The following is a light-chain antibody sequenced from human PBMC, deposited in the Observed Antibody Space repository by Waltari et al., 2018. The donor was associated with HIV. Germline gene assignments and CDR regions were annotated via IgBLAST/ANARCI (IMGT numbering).Light chain of an antibody. CDR1: QTFSISN. V-gene: IGKV3-20*01. Sequence: EIVLTPSPDTLALFPGESGTLPFRANQTFSISNLAWYQQKPGQPPRLLMYGASSRATGIPDRFSGSGSGTDFTLTISRLEAEDSAIYYCQQYESSPYAFGQGTKLGI. CDR2: GAS. CDR3: QQYESSPYA. J-gene: IGKJ2*01.